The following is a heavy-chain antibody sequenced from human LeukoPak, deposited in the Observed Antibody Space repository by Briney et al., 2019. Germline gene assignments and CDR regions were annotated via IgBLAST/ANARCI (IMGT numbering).Heavy chain of an antibody. J-gene: IGHJ4*02. V-gene: IGHV3-30*03. CDR2: ISYDGSNK. D-gene: IGHD4-17*01. Sequence: PGGSLRLSCAASGFTFSSYGMHWVRQAPGKGLEWVAGISYDGSNKYYADSVKGRFTISRDNSKNTLYLQMNSLRAEDTAVYYCARASWTVTTVGVDYWGQGTLVTVSS. CDR3: ARASWTVTTVGVDY. CDR1: GFTFSSYG.